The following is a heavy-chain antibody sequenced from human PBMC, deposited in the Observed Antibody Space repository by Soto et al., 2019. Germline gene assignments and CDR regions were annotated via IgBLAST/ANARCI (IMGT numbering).Heavy chain of an antibody. V-gene: IGHV3-23*01. CDR3: AKGPVWSGYLLDY. J-gene: IGHJ4*02. CDR2: ISGSGGST. CDR1: GFTFSSYA. D-gene: IGHD3-3*01. Sequence: EVQLLESGGGLVQPGVSLRLSCAASGFTFSSYAMSWVRQAPGKGLEWVSAISGSGGSTYYADSVKGRFTISRDNSKNTLYLQMNSLRAEDTAVDYCAKGPVWSGYLLDYWGQGTLVTVSS.